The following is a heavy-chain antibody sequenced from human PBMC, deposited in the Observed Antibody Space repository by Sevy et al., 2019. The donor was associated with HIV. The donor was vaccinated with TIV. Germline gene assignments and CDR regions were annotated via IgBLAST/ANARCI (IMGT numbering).Heavy chain of an antibody. D-gene: IGHD1-26*01. CDR2: IKQDGSEE. Sequence: GGSLRLSCAASGFTFSSYWMSWVRQAPGKGLEWVANIKQDGSEEYYVDSVKGRFTISRDNAKNSRYLQMNSLRAEDTAVYYCARDRPKGIVGATRGGNDYWGQGTLVTVSS. CDR3: ARDRPKGIVGATRGGNDY. J-gene: IGHJ4*02. V-gene: IGHV3-7*01. CDR1: GFTFSSYW.